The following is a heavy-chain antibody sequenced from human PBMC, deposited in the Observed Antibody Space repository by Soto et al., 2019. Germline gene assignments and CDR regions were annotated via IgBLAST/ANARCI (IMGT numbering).Heavy chain of an antibody. D-gene: IGHD6-13*01. J-gene: IGHJ5*02. CDR1: GGSSSSTSYY. Sequence: SETLSLTCTVSGGSSSSTSYYWGWIRQPPGKGLEWIGSIYYSGSTNYNPSLKSRVTISVDTSKNQFSLKLSSVTAADTAVYYCARRRGIAAAGLNWFDPWGQGTLVTVSS. CDR2: IYYSGST. CDR3: ARRRGIAAAGLNWFDP. V-gene: IGHV4-39*07.